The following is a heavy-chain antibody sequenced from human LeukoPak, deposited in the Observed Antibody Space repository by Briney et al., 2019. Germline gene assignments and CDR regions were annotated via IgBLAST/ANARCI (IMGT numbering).Heavy chain of an antibody. CDR3: ARARRVAAYSYYMDV. CDR2: IKQDGSDK. Sequence: GGSLRLSCTASGFTFSGYWMSWVRQAPGKGLEWVANIKQDGSDKYYVDSVKGRFTISRDNAKNSLYLQMHSLRAEDTAVYYCARARRVAAYSYYMDVWGKGTTVTVSS. D-gene: IGHD2-15*01. V-gene: IGHV3-7*01. J-gene: IGHJ6*03. CDR1: GFTFSGYW.